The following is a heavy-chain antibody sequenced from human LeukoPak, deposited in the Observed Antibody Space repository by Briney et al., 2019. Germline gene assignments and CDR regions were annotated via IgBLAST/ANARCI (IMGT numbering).Heavy chain of an antibody. D-gene: IGHD1-1*01. Sequence: SETLSLTCTVSGGSISSYYWSWIRQPPGKGLEWIGYISYSGSTNFNPSLKSRVTISVDTSKNQFSLKLSSVTAADTAVYYCAREGTAGTNLNWFDPWGQGTMVTVSS. CDR1: GGSISSYY. J-gene: IGHJ5*02. CDR2: ISYSGST. V-gene: IGHV4-59*01. CDR3: AREGTAGTNLNWFDP.